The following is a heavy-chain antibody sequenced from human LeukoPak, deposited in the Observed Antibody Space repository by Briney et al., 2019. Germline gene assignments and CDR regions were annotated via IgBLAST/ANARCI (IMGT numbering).Heavy chain of an antibody. D-gene: IGHD1-7*01. Sequence: SETLSLTCTVSGNSISSFYWSWIRQAPGKGLECIGFIYINGDTSYNPSLKGRATLSLDTSKNQFSLRLTSVTAADTAVYYCAKTARTFASWGPGTLVTVSS. V-gene: IGHV4-4*09. J-gene: IGHJ5*02. CDR3: AKTARTFAS. CDR1: GNSISSFY. CDR2: IYINGDT.